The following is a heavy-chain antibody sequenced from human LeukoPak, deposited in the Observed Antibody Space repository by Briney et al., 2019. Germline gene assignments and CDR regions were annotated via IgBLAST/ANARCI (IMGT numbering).Heavy chain of an antibody. CDR1: GGSISGSSYY. V-gene: IGHV4-39*02. D-gene: IGHD3-10*01. J-gene: IGHJ5*02. CDR3: AGDVTESGLLWFGELSSWFDP. CDR2: IYYSGST. Sequence: TSETLSLTCTVSGGSISGSSYYWGWIRQPPGKGLEWIGSIYYSGSTYYNPSLKSRVTISVDTSKNQFSLKLRSVTAADTAVYYCAGDVTESGLLWFGELSSWFDPWGQGTLVTVSS.